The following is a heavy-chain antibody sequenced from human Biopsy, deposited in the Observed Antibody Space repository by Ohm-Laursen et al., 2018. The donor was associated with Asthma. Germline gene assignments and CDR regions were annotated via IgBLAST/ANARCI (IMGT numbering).Heavy chain of an antibody. CDR1: GGSFTHYF. J-gene: IGHJ1*01. CDR3: VRGEEVAGTYFKD. Sequence: SDTLSLTCPISGGSFTHYFWMWIRQPPGKGLGWIGEINYRGDTNYNPSLESRVSISVDTSTYHFSLRLNSVTAADTAVYYCVRGEEVAGTYFKDWDQGTLVTVSS. D-gene: IGHD6-19*01. CDR2: INYRGDT. V-gene: IGHV4-34*01.